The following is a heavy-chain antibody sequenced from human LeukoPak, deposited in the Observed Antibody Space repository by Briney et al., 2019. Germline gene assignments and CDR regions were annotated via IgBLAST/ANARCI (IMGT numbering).Heavy chain of an antibody. D-gene: IGHD3-22*01. CDR3: ARAAYDSGGYTANHDF. CDR1: GFTFSSYW. V-gene: IGHV3-7*03. CDR2: IKQDGSQK. Sequence: GGSLRLSCAASGFTFSSYWMSWVRQAPGKGLEWVANIKQDGSQKYYVDSVKGRFTISRDNAKNSLYLQMNSLRVEDTAVYYCARAAYDSGGYTANHDFWGQGTLVTVSS. J-gene: IGHJ4*02.